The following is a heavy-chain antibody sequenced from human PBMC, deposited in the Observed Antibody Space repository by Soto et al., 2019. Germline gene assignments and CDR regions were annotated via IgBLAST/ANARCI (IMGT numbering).Heavy chain of an antibody. CDR3: ARAVIAVAGTLDYYYGMDV. CDR2: IIPIFGTA. D-gene: IGHD6-19*01. Sequence: SVKVSCKASGGTFSSYAISWVRQAPGQGLEWMGGIIPIFGTANYAQKFQGRVTITADESTSTAYMELSSLRSEDTAVYYCARAVIAVAGTLDYYYGMDVWGQGTTVNVSS. CDR1: GGTFSSYA. J-gene: IGHJ6*02. V-gene: IGHV1-69*13.